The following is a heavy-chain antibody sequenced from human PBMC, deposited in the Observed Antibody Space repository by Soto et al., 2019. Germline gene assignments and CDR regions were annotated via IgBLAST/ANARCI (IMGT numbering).Heavy chain of an antibody. Sequence: SETLSLTCTVSGGSISSYYWSWIRQPPGKGLEWIGYIYYSGSTNYNPSLKSRVTISVDTSKNQFSLKLSSVTAADTAVYYCARQIVVVPAAMTAFYYYYYMDVWGKGTTVTVSS. J-gene: IGHJ6*03. CDR1: GGSISSYY. D-gene: IGHD2-2*01. CDR2: IYYSGST. V-gene: IGHV4-59*08. CDR3: ARQIVVVPAAMTAFYYYYYMDV.